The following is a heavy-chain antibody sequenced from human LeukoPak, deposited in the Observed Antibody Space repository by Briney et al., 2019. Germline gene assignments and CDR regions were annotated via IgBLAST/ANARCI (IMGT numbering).Heavy chain of an antibody. J-gene: IGHJ4*02. CDR2: IYSSGST. D-gene: IGHD3-3*01. Sequence: SETLSLTCTVSGGSISSSYYYWGWIRQPPGKGLEWIGSIYSSGSTYYNPSLKSRVTISVDTSKNQFSLKLSSVTAADTAVYYCARVGKNFTIFGVVTHFDYWGQGTLVTVSS. CDR1: GGSISSSYYY. CDR3: ARVGKNFTIFGVVTHFDY. V-gene: IGHV4-39*07.